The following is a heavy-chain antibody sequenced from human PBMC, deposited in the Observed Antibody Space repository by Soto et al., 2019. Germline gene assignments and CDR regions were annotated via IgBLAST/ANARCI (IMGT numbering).Heavy chain of an antibody. V-gene: IGHV1-18*01. CDR3: ARFKVLRFLYWLADFDDIYI. CDR1: GYTFTIYC. Sequence: APVKVSCKASGYTFTIYCISWVRQAPGQELEWMGWISAYNGNTNYAQKLQGRVTMTTDTSTSTAYMELRSLRSEDTAVYYCARFKVLRFLYWLADFDDIYIWGQGTMVTVSS. D-gene: IGHD3-3*01. CDR2: ISAYNGNT. J-gene: IGHJ3*02.